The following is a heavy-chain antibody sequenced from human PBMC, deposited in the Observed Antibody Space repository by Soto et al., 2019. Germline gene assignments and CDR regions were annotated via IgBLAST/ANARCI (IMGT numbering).Heavy chain of an antibody. CDR2: MNPNTGNT. Sequence: XSGKVCYKASSHTFTSHDVNWVRQASGQGLEWMGWMNPNTGNTGYAETFQGRVSMTRDTSISTAYMELSSLRSEDTAIYYCARGRADYNSWLGLDYWGQGTLVTVSS. CDR3: ARGRADYNSWLGLDY. J-gene: IGHJ4*02. CDR1: SHTFTSHD. D-gene: IGHD6-6*01. V-gene: IGHV1-8*01.